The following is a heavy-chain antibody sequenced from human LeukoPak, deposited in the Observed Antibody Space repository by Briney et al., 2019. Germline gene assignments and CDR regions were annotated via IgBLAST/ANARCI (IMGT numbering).Heavy chain of an antibody. J-gene: IGHJ4*02. Sequence: GGSLRLSCAASGFSVSSNYMSWVRQAPGKGLEWVSIIYSDGSTYYADSVKGRFTISRDTSKNTLFLQMNSLRAEDTAVYYRARIYSGSHYSWGQGTLVTISS. CDR1: GFSVSSNY. CDR2: IYSDGST. V-gene: IGHV3-53*01. CDR3: ARIYSGSHYS. D-gene: IGHD1-26*01.